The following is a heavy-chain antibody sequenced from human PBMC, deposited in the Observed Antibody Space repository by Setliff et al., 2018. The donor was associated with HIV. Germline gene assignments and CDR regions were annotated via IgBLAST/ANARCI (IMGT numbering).Heavy chain of an antibody. J-gene: IGHJ4*02. V-gene: IGHV4-38-2*01. CDR2: LYHSGST. Sequence: PSETLSLTCAVSGYSISSGYYWGWIRQPPGKGLEWIGSLYHSGSTYYNPSLKSRVTISVDTSNNQFSLKLSSVTAADTAVYYCARVIQSSSFPFECWGQGALVTVSS. CDR1: GYSISSGYY. D-gene: IGHD3-22*01. CDR3: ARVIQSSSFPFEC.